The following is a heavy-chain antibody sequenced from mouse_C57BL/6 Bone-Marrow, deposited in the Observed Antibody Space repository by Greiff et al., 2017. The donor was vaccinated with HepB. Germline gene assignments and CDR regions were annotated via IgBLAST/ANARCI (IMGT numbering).Heavy chain of an antibody. J-gene: IGHJ1*03. Sequence: LVESGAELVRPGTSVKMSCKASGYTFTNYWLGWAKQRPGHGLEWIGDIYPGGGYTNYNEKFKGKATLTADKSSSTAYMQFSSLTSEDSAIYYCARWMIKRWYFDVWGTGTTVTVSS. CDR3: ARWMIKRWYFDV. CDR2: IYPGGGYT. D-gene: IGHD2-4*01. V-gene: IGHV1-63*01. CDR1: GYTFTNYW.